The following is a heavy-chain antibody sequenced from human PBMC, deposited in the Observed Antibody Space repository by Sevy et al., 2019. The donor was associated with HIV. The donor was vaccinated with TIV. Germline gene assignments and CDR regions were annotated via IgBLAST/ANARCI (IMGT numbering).Heavy chain of an antibody. Sequence: GGSLRLSCAASGFTFSSYGMHWVRQAPGKGLEWVAVIWYDGSNKYYADSVKGRFTISRDNSKNTLYLQMNSLRAEDTAVYYCARGGDGSRYYYFMDVWGKGTTVTVSS. J-gene: IGHJ6*03. CDR1: GFTFSSYG. CDR2: IWYDGSNK. CDR3: ARGGDGSRYYYFMDV. V-gene: IGHV3-33*01. D-gene: IGHD3-10*01.